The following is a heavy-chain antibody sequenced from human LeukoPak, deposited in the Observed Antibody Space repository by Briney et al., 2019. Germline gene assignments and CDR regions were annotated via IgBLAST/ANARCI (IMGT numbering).Heavy chain of an antibody. CDR3: ARLLAVVGATVDY. CDR1: GYSFTSNW. CDR2: IYPGDSDT. V-gene: IGHV5-51*01. Sequence: GESLKISCETSGYSFTSNWIAWVRQKPGKGLEWMGIIYPGDSDTRYSPSFQGQVTISADKSISTAYLQWSSLKASDTAMYYCARLLAVVGATVDYWGQGTLVSVCS. J-gene: IGHJ4*02. D-gene: IGHD1-26*01.